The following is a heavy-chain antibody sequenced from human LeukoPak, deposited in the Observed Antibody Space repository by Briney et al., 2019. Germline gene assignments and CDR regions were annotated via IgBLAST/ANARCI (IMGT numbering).Heavy chain of an antibody. CDR3: AKGRAITMVRGVSF. V-gene: IGHV3-30*02. CDR1: GFTFSGYG. Sequence: PGGSLRLSCAASGFTFSGYGMHWVRQAPGKGLEWVAFIRYDGSKKYYADSVKGRFTISRDNSKNTLYLQMNSLRAEDTAVYYCAKGRAITMVRGVSFWGQGTLVTVSS. J-gene: IGHJ4*02. D-gene: IGHD3-10*01. CDR2: IRYDGSKK.